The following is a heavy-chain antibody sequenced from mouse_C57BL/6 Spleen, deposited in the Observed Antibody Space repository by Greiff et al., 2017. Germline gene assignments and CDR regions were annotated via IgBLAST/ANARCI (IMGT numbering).Heavy chain of an antibody. Sequence: QVQLQQSGAELARPGASVKLSCKASGYTFTSYGISWVKQRTGQGLEWIGEIYPRSGNTYYNEKFKGKATLTADKSSSTAYMELRSLTSEDSAVYFCARVRDGSSPYYYAMDYWGQGTSVTVSS. CDR3: ARVRDGSSPYYYAMDY. J-gene: IGHJ4*01. CDR2: IYPRSGNT. V-gene: IGHV1-81*01. CDR1: GYTFTSYG. D-gene: IGHD1-1*01.